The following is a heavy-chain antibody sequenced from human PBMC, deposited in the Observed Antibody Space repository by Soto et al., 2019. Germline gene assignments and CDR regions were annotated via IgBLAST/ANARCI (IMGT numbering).Heavy chain of an antibody. D-gene: IGHD3-3*01. CDR3: ARSDFWSGLGWFDP. V-gene: IGHV1-8*01. Sequence: ASVKVSCKASGYSFASYDSNWVRQATGQGLEWMGWMNPNSGNTGYAQKFQGRVTMTRNTSISTAYMDLSSLRSEDTAVYYCARSDFWSGLGWFDPWGQGTLVTVSS. J-gene: IGHJ5*02. CDR2: MNPNSGNT. CDR1: GYSFASYD.